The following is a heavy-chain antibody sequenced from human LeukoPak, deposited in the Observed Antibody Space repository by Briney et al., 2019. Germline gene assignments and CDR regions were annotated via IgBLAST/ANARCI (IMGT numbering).Heavy chain of an antibody. J-gene: IGHJ4*02. CDR3: AKVSPPDYYDSSGVDY. V-gene: IGHV3-23*01. CDR2: ISGSGGST. D-gene: IGHD3-22*01. CDR1: GFTFSSYE. Sequence: GGSLRLSCAASGFTFSSYEMNWVRQAPGKGLEWVSAISGSGGSTYYADSVKGRFTISRDNSKNTLYLQMNSLRAEDTAVYYCAKVSPPDYYDSSGVDYWGQGTLVTVSS.